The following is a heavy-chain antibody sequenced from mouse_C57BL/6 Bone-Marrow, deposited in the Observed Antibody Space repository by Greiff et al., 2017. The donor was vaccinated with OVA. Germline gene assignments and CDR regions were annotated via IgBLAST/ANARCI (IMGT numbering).Heavy chain of an antibody. Sequence: EVKLMESGPELVKPGASVKIPCKASGYTFTDYNMDWVKQSHGKSLEWIGDINPNNGGTIYNQKFKGKATLTVDKSSSTAYMELRSLTSEDTAVYYCARLDITVYAMDYWGQGTSVTVSS. D-gene: IGHD1-1*01. CDR1: GYTFTDYN. CDR3: ARLDITVYAMDY. CDR2: INPNNGGT. J-gene: IGHJ4*01. V-gene: IGHV1-18*01.